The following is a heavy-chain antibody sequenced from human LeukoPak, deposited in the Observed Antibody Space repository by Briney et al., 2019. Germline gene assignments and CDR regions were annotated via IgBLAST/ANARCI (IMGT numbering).Heavy chain of an antibody. CDR1: GFTLSRYA. Sequence: GGSLRLSCAASGFTLSRYAMHWVRQAPGKGPEWVAVISYDGSIKYYADSVKGRFTISRDNSKNTLDLQMNSLRADDTAVYFCARDRHRYRGTNGDGDAFDIWGQGTMVTVTS. D-gene: IGHD1-7*01. CDR3: ARDRHRYRGTNGDGDAFDI. V-gene: IGHV3-30*14. CDR2: ISYDGSIK. J-gene: IGHJ3*02.